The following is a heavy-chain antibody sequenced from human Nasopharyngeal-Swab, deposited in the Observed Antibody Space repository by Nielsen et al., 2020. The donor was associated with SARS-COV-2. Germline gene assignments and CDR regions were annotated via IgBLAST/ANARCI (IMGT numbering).Heavy chain of an antibody. Sequence: GESLKISCAASGFTFSSYDMHWVRQATGKGLEWVSAIGTAGDTYYPGSVKGRFTISRENAKNSLYLQMNSLRAGDTAVYYCAMTDGHKDPYYYYGMDVWGQGTTVTVSS. V-gene: IGHV3-13*01. CDR1: GFTFSSYD. D-gene: IGHD5-24*01. CDR3: AMTDGHKDPYYYYGMDV. CDR2: IGTAGDT. J-gene: IGHJ6*02.